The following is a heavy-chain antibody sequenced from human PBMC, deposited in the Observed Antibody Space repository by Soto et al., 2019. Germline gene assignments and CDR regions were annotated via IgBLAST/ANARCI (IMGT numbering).Heavy chain of an antibody. D-gene: IGHD5-12*01. CDR1: GYTFTDYF. V-gene: IGHV1-2*02. CDR2: INPKTGVT. J-gene: IGHJ4*02. CDR3: ARDLRSGYDTHFDY. Sequence: QVQLVQSGAELRKPGASVKVACKASGYTFTDYFMHWVRQAPGQGLEWMGWINPKTGVTNYAQKFQGRVTMTRDTSIGTAYMDLSRLRSDDTSVYYCARDLRSGYDTHFDYWGQGTLVTVSS.